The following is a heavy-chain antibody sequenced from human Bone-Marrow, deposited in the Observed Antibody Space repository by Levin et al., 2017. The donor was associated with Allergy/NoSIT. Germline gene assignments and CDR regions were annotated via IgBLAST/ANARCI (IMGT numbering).Heavy chain of an antibody. CDR3: ASGMTTVTNDLDY. J-gene: IGHJ4*02. Sequence: RGESLKISCKGSGYSFTSYWIGWVRQMPGKGLEWMGIIYPGDSDTRYSPSFQGQVTISADKSISTAYLQWSSLKASDTAMYYCASGMTTVTNDLDYWGQGTLVTVSS. D-gene: IGHD4-17*01. CDR2: IYPGDSDT. V-gene: IGHV5-51*01. CDR1: GYSFTSYW.